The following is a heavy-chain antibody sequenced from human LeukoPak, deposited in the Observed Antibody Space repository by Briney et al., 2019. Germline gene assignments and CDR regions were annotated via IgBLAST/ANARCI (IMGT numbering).Heavy chain of an antibody. CDR2: ISYDGSNK. CDR1: GFMFSGYW. CDR3: AKLRYYYDSGGYYPSDY. J-gene: IGHJ4*02. Sequence: GGSLRLSCAASGFMFSGYWMHWVRQAPGKGPEWLSVISYDGSNKDYADSVKGRFTISRDNSKNTLFLQMNSLRAEDTAVYYCAKLRYYYDSGGYYPSDYWGQGTLVTVSS. V-gene: IGHV3-30*18. D-gene: IGHD3-22*01.